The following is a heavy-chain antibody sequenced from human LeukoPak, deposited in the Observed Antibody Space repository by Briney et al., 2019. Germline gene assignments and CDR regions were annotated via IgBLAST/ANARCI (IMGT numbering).Heavy chain of an antibody. CDR2: MNPNSGNT. J-gene: IGHJ6*03. V-gene: IGHV1-8*01. CDR3: AIPPGVINWYYYYYYMDV. Sequence: ASVKVSCKASGYTFTSYDINWVRQATGQGLEWMGWMNPNSGNTGYAQKFQGRVTMTRNTSISTAYMELSSLRSEDTAVYYCAIPPGVINWYYYYYYMDVWGKGTTVTVSS. CDR1: GYTFTSYD. D-gene: IGHD3-22*01.